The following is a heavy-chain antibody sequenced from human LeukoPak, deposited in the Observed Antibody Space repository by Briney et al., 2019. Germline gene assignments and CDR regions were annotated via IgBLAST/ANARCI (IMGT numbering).Heavy chain of an antibody. D-gene: IGHD3-16*01. CDR2: ISSNGGST. J-gene: IGHJ4*02. CDR3: ARAWGGFDY. CDR1: GFTFSSYA. Sequence: GGSLRLSCAASGFTFSSYAMHWVRQAPGKGLEYVSAISSNGGSTYYANSVKGRFTISRDNSKNTLYLQMGSLRAEDMAVYYCARAWGGFDYWGQGTLVTVSS. V-gene: IGHV3-64*01.